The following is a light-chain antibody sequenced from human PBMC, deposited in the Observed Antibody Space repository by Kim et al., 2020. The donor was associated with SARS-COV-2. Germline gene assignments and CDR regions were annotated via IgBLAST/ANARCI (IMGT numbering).Light chain of an antibody. CDR1: SSDVGAYNY. Sequence: GQSITISCSGSSSDVGAYNYLSWYQQPPGKAPRLLIYDVTTRSPGVSNRFSGSKSGNTASLTISEIQSEDEADYYCSSYTSGGTWVFGAGTQLTVL. J-gene: IGLJ2*01. CDR2: DVT. CDR3: SSYTSGGTWV. V-gene: IGLV2-14*03.